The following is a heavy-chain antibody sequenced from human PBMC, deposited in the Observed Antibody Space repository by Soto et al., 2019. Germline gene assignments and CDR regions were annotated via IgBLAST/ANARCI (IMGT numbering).Heavy chain of an antibody. Sequence: GGSLRLSCAASGFTFSSYSMNWVRQAPGKGLEWVSSISSSSSYIYYADSVKGRFTISRDNAKNSLYLQMNSLRAEDTAVYYCARDPDTAMAMDYYYRMDVCDQGTTVTVSS. D-gene: IGHD5-18*01. V-gene: IGHV3-21*01. CDR3: ARDPDTAMAMDYYYRMDV. CDR1: GFTFSSYS. J-gene: IGHJ6*02. CDR2: ISSSSSYI.